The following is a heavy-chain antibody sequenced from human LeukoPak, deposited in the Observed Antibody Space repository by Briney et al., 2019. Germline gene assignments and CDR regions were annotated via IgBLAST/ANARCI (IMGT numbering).Heavy chain of an antibody. D-gene: IGHD6-19*01. CDR2: ISGIGGST. V-gene: IGHV3-23*01. J-gene: IGHJ4*02. CDR3: AKDHSSGSYYFDY. CDR1: GFTFSNYA. Sequence: PGGSLRLYCAASGFTFSNYAMNWVRQAPGKGLVWVSAISGIGGSTYYADSVKGRFTISRDNSKNTLYLQMNSLRAEDTAGYYCAKDHSSGSYYFDYWGQGTLVTVSS.